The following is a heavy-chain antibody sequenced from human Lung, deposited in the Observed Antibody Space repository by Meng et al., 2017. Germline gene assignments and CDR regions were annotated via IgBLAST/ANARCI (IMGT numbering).Heavy chain of an antibody. V-gene: IGHV3-21*01. CDR1: GFTFSSYS. CDR3: ARGRVVVAATPSDY. J-gene: IGHJ4*02. Sequence: EVQLVESGGGLVKPGGSLRLSCAASGFTFSSYSMNWVRQAPGKGLEWVSSISSSSAYAYSVKGRFTISRDNAKNSLYLQMNSLRAEDTAVYYCARGRVVVAATPSDYWGQGTLVTVSS. D-gene: IGHD2-15*01. CDR2: ISSSSA.